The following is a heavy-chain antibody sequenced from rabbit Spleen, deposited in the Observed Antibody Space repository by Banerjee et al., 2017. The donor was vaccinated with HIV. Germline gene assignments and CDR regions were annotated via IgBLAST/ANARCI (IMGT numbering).Heavy chain of an antibody. D-gene: IGHD2-1*01. CDR2: IYTGDGDT. V-gene: IGHV1S45*01. J-gene: IGHJ6*01. CDR1: GVSFSSSSY. Sequence: QEQLEESGGDLVKPGTSLTLTCTASGVSFSSSSYMCWVRQAPGKGLEWIACIYTGDGDTYYASWAKGRFTISKASSTTVTLQMTSLTAADTATYFCARGGAYDWGLWGPGTLVTVS. CDR3: ARGGAYDWGL.